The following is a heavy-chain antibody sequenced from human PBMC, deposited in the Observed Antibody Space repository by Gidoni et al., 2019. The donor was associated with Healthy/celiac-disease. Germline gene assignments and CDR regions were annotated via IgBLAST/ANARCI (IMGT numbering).Heavy chain of an antibody. J-gene: IGHJ4*02. Sequence: QLQLQESGPGLVKPSETLSLTCTVAGGSISSSSYYWGWIRQPPGKGLEWIGSIYYSGSTYYNPSLKSRVTISVDTSKHQFSLKLSSVTAADTAVYYCARDGGESGRPFDYWGQGTLVTVSS. CDR1: GGSISSSSYY. CDR2: IYYSGST. D-gene: IGHD1-26*01. V-gene: IGHV4-39*07. CDR3: ARDGGESGRPFDY.